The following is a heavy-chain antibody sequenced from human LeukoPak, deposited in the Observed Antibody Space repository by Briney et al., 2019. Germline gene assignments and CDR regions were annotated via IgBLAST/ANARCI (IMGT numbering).Heavy chain of an antibody. CDR3: ARESMYYYGSGSCYKGGYYFDY. J-gene: IGHJ4*02. V-gene: IGHV1-18*04. CDR2: ISAYNGNT. D-gene: IGHD3-10*01. Sequence: PGASVKVSCKASGYTFTSYGISWVRQAPGQGLEWMGWISAYNGNTNYAQKLQGRVTMTTDTSTSTAYMELRSLRSDDTAVYYCARESMYYYGSGSCYKGGYYFDYWGQGTLVTVSS. CDR1: GYTFTSYG.